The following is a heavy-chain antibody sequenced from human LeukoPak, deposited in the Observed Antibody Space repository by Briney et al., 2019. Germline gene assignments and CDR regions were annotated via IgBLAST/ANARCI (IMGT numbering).Heavy chain of an antibody. J-gene: IGHJ6*03. V-gene: IGHV4-34*01. D-gene: IGHD3-3*01. CDR2: INHSGST. Sequence: SETLSLTCTVSGGSISSYYWSWIRQPPGKGLEWIGEINHSGSTNYNPSLKSRVTISVDTSKNQFSLKLSSVTAADTAVYYCARGRYDFWSGYYETYYYYYMDVWGKGTTVTVSS. CDR1: GGSISSYY. CDR3: ARGRYDFWSGYYETYYYYYMDV.